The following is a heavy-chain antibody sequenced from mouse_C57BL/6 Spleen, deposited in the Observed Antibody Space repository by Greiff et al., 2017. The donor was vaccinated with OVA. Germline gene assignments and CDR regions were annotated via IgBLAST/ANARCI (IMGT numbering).Heavy chain of an antibody. CDR3: ARETGTGWYFDV. Sequence: VQLQQSGPELVKPGASVKISCKASGYTFTDYYMNWVKQSHGKSLEWIGDINPNNGGTSYNQKFKGKATLTVDKSSSTAYMELRSLTSEDSAVYYCARETGTGWYFDVWGTGTTVTVSS. J-gene: IGHJ1*03. CDR1: GYTFTDYY. CDR2: INPNNGGT. D-gene: IGHD4-1*01. V-gene: IGHV1-26*01.